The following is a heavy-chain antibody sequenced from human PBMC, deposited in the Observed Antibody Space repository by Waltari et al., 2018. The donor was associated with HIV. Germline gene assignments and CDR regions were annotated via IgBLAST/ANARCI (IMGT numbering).Heavy chain of an antibody. V-gene: IGHV3-21*01. CDR3: ARDSRGSTWSLNWFDP. J-gene: IGHJ5*02. CDR2: ISSSGNFK. CDR1: GFIFNSYS. Sequence: SGFIFNSYSMNWVRQAPGKGPEWVSSISSSGNFKHYADSVKGRFTISRDNAENSLYLQMNGLRAEDTAIYYCARDSRGSTWSLNWFDPWGQGTLVTVSS. D-gene: IGHD6-6*01.